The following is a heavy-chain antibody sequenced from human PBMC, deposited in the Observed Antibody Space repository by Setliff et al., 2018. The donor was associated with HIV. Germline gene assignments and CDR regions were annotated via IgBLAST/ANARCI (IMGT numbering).Heavy chain of an antibody. J-gene: IGHJ4*02. Sequence: PSETLSLTCTVSGGSINTYYWSWIRQPGWKGLEWIGRFYTSGSTNYNPSLKSRVTMSVDTSKNQFSLKLSSVTAADTAVYYCARDRLTYYFDYWGQGILVTVSS. CDR2: FYTSGST. CDR3: ARDRLTYYFDY. V-gene: IGHV4-4*07. CDR1: GGSINTYY. D-gene: IGHD3-22*01.